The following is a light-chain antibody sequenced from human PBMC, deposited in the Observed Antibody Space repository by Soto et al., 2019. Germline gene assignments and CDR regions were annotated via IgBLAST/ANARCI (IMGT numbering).Light chain of an antibody. CDR2: AAS. V-gene: IGKV1-39*01. J-gene: IGKJ1*01. Sequence: DIQMTQSPSSLSASVGDRVTITCRASQSISSYLHWYQQRPGEAPKLLIYAASNLQRVVPSRFSASGSGTDFTLPLNSLQPEDFATYYCQQGYITPWTFGQGTKVEIK. CDR3: QQGYITPWT. CDR1: QSISSY.